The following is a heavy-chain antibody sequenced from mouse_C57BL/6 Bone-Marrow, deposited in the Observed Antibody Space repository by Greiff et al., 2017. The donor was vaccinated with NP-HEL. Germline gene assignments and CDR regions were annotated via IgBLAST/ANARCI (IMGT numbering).Heavy chain of an antibody. J-gene: IGHJ3*01. V-gene: IGHV1-26*01. CDR2: INPNNGGT. D-gene: IGHD2-3*01. CDR3: ARCYDGYFPGPWFAY. Sequence: EVKLQQSGPELVKPGASVKISCKASGYTFTDYYMNWVKQSHGKSLEWIGDINPNNGGTSYNQKFKGKATLTVDKSSSTAYMELRSLTSEDSAVYYCARCYDGYFPGPWFAYWGQGTLVTVSA. CDR1: GYTFTDYY.